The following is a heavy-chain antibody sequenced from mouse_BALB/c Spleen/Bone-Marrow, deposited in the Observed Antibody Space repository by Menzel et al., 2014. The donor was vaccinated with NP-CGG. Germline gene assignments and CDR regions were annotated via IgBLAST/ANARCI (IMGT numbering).Heavy chain of an antibody. V-gene: IGHV14-4*02. Sequence: EVQLQQSGAELVRSGASVRLSCTTSGFNIKDSYIHWVRQRPEQGLEWIGWIDPANGDTEYAPKFQGKAPMTADTSSNTACLLLSSLTSEDAAVYYCKGYEYDVGSFDYWGQGTTLTVSS. D-gene: IGHD2-4*01. CDR1: GFNIKDSY. CDR2: IDPANGDT. CDR3: KGYEYDVGSFDY. J-gene: IGHJ2*01.